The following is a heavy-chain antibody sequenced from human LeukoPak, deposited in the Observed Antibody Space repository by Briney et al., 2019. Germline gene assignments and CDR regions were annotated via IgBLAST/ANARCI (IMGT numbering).Heavy chain of an antibody. CDR1: GGSFSGYY. CDR2: INHSGST. V-gene: IGHV4-34*01. D-gene: IGHD3-22*01. Sequence: SETLSLTCAVYGGSFSGYYWSWIRQPPGKGLEGIGEINHSGSTNYNPSLKSRVTISVDTSKNQFSLKLSSVTAADTAVYYCARHYSSGYLDAFDIWGQGTMVTVSS. CDR3: ARHYSSGYLDAFDI. J-gene: IGHJ3*02.